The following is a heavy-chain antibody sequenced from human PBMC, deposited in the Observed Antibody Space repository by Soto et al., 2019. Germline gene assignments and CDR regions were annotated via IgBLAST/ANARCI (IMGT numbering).Heavy chain of an antibody. CDR3: ATHRYSGSPSLDY. J-gene: IGHJ4*02. CDR1: GYSFTSYW. CDR2: IYPGDSDT. V-gene: IGHV5-51*01. D-gene: IGHD1-26*01. Sequence: PGESLKISCKGSGYSFTSYWIAWVRQLPGKGLEWMGIIYPGDSDTRYSRSFQGQVTISADKSISTAYLQWSSLKASDTAMYYCATHRYSGSPSLDYWGQGTLVTVSS.